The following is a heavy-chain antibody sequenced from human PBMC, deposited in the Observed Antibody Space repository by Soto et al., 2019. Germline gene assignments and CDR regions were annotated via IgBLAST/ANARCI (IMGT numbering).Heavy chain of an antibody. CDR2: MYHSGST. D-gene: IGHD2-8*01. Sequence: SETLSLTCAVSGGSISSGGYSWSWIRQPPGKGLEWIGYMYHSGSTYYNPSLKSRVTISIDRSKNQFSLKLSSVTPDDTAVYFCARLIGDSLLDSWGQGTLVTGSS. CDR1: GGSISSGGYS. CDR3: ARLIGDSLLDS. V-gene: IGHV4-30-2*01. J-gene: IGHJ5*01.